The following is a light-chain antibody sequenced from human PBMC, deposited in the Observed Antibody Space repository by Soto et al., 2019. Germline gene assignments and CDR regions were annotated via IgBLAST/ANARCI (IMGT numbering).Light chain of an antibody. CDR1: QSISSS. CDR3: QQSYTAPSIT. CDR2: GVS. J-gene: IGKJ5*01. V-gene: IGKV1-39*01. Sequence: DIQMTQSPSSLPASVGDKVTVTCRASQSISSSLNWYQQXSRKAPXLXXYGVSSLQGGVPSRFSGSGCGTEFTLSISSLQPEDFLNYYCQQSYTAPSITFGQGTRREIK.